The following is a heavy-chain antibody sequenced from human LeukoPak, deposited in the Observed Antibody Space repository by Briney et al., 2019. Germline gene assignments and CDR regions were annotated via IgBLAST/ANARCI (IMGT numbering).Heavy chain of an antibody. J-gene: IGHJ6*03. CDR1: GFTFSSYG. V-gene: IGHV3-30*02. CDR3: AREGQLVRYYFYYMDV. Sequence: GGSLRLSCAASGFTFSSYGMHWVRQAPGKGLEWVAFIRYDGSNKYYADSVKGRFTISRDNSKNSLYLQMNSLRPEDTAVNYCAREGQLVRYYFYYMDVWGKGTTVTVSS. D-gene: IGHD6-6*01. CDR2: IRYDGSNK.